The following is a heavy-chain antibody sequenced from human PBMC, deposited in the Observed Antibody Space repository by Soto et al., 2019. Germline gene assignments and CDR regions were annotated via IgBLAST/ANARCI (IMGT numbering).Heavy chain of an antibody. CDR1: GGYICGGHYS. CDR2: IYNSGST. Sequence: PSETLSLTSAVSGGYICGGHYSWSWIRQPAGKCLEWIGFIYNSGSTYYNSSLKSRVTISVDRSKNHFFLNLTSVTVAVTAVYYWATDRKFFQIWGQGTKVTVSS. J-gene: IGHJ3*02. V-gene: IGHV4-30-2*01. CDR3: ATDRKFFQI.